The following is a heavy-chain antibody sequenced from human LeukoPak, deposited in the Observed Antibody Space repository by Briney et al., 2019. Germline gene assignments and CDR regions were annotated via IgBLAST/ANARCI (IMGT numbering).Heavy chain of an antibody. J-gene: IGHJ1*01. V-gene: IGHV3-33*06. CDR1: GFTFSSYG. CDR2: IWYDGSNK. Sequence: GGSLRLSCAASGFTFSSYGMHWVRQAPGKGLEWVAVIWYDGSNKYYADSVKGRFTISRDNSKNTLYLQVNSLRAEDTAVYYCAQGAGPAEYFQHWGQGTLVTVSS. CDR3: AQGAGPAEYFQH.